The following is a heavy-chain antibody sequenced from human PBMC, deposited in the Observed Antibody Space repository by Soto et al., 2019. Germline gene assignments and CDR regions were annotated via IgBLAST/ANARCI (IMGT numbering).Heavy chain of an antibody. CDR1: GFTFSTNA. Sequence: GGSLRLSCAASGFTFSTNAMSWVRQAPGKGLEWVSSIGAGGGTYYPDSMKGRFTISRDNSKNTLYLQMNSLGAEDTAVYYCAKRISSPHYYFDYWGQGTLVTVSS. CDR2: IGAGGGT. V-gene: IGHV3-23*01. J-gene: IGHJ4*02. D-gene: IGHD2-15*01. CDR3: AKRISSPHYYFDY.